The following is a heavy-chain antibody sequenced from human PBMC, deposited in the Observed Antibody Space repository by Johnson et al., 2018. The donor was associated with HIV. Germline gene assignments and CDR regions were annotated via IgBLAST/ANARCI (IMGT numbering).Heavy chain of an antibody. CDR1: GFTVSSNY. J-gene: IGHJ3*02. V-gene: IGHV3-53*01. CDR3: AKGATSGSLDDAFDI. Sequence: VQLVESGGGLLQPGGSLRLSCAASGFTVSSNYMSWVRQAPGKGLEWVSVIYSGGSTYYADSLKGRFTISRDNSKNTLYLQMNSLRAEDTALYYCAKGATSGSLDDAFDIWVQGTMVTVSS. CDR2: IYSGGST. D-gene: IGHD1-26*01.